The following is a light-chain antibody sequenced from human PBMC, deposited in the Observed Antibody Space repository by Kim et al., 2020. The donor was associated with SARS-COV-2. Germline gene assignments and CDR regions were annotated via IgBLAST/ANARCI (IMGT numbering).Light chain of an antibody. CDR2: GTS. J-gene: IGKJ1*01. CDR3: QQYHDWWT. V-gene: IGKV3-15*01. CDR1: QSISSH. Sequence: EIVMTQSPATLSVSPGERATLSCRASQSISSHLAWYQQKPGQAPRLLLYGTSTRATGVSPRFSGSGSGTDFTLTISSLQSEDFAVYYCQQYHDWWTFGQGTKVDIK.